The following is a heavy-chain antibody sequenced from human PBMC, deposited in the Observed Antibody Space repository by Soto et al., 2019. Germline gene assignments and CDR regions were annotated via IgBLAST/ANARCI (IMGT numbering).Heavy chain of an antibody. J-gene: IGHJ4*02. CDR2: LYWTDVK. CDR3: AHEIKAGAATGSPIFDF. Sequence: QITLKESGPTLVKPTETLTLTCTFSGFSLSSRGGGVGWIRQSPGKALEWLALLYWTDVKYYSPSLTSRLTITKDTSKNQVVLTVTDMDPVDTATYYCAHEIKAGAATGSPIFDFWGQGILVTVSS. V-gene: IGHV2-5*01. CDR1: GFSLSSRGGG. D-gene: IGHD6-13*01.